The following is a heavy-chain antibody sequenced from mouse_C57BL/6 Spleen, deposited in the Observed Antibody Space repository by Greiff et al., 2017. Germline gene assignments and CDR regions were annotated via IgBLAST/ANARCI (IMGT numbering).Heavy chain of an antibody. CDR1: GYTFTDYY. Sequence: EVQLQQSGPELVKPGASVKISCKASGYTFTDYYMNWVKQSHGKSLEWIGDINPNNGGTSYNQKFKGKATLTVDKSSSTAYMELRSLTSEDSAVYYCARIALGGDYWGQGTTLTVSS. CDR3: ARIALGGDY. V-gene: IGHV1-26*01. CDR2: INPNNGGT. D-gene: IGHD3-3*01. J-gene: IGHJ2*01.